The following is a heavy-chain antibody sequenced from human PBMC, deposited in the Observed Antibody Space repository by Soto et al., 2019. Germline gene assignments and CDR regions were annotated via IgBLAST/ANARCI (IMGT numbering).Heavy chain of an antibody. Sequence: QVHLQESGPGLVKPSETLSLTCAVSGASIGSGGWWSWVRQPPGKGLEWIAEIFHDGNTNYSPSLKSRVTISVDKSQNQFSLNVYSVTAADKAVYYCERHEGWTGPDQWGQGTLVTVSS. J-gene: IGHJ5*02. V-gene: IGHV4-4*02. CDR2: IFHDGNT. CDR3: ERHEGWTGPDQ. D-gene: IGHD2-8*02. CDR1: GASIGSGGW.